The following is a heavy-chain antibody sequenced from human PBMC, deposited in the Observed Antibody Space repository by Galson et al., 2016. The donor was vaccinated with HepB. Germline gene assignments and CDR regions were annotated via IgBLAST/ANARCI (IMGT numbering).Heavy chain of an antibody. CDR2: IYTDGSRI. CDR1: GFVFSSYW. Sequence: SLRLSCAASGFVFSSYWMNWVRQDPGKGLMWVARIYTDGSRIGYADSVKGRFTISRDNAKKPAYLQMNSLRDEDTAVYYCTILSSRGAFDLWGQGTMVTVSS. CDR3: TILSSRGAFDL. V-gene: IGHV3-74*01. J-gene: IGHJ3*01. D-gene: IGHD2-15*01.